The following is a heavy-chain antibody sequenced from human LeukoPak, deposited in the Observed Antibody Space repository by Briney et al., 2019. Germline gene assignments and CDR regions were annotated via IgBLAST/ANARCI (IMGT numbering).Heavy chain of an antibody. CDR1: GFTFRGYS. V-gene: IGHV3-21*01. J-gene: IGHJ3*02. Sequence: GGSLRLSCAASGFTFRGYSMNWVRQAPGKGLEWVSSISSSSSYIYYADSVKGRFTISRDNAKNSLYLQMNSLRAEDTAVYYCAKGYYGSGSHDDFDNWGQGTMVTVSS. CDR2: ISSSSSYI. D-gene: IGHD3-10*01. CDR3: AKGYYGSGSHDDFDN.